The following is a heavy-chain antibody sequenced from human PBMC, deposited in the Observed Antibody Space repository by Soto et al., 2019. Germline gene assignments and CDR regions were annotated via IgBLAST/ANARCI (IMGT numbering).Heavy chain of an antibody. D-gene: IGHD3-10*01. CDR3: ARDRAVRGPTPKYFDY. CDR1: GFTFRDFS. V-gene: IGHV3-48*02. J-gene: IGHJ4*02. Sequence: PGGSLRLSCAASGFTFRDFSMNWVRQAPGKGLEWVSYITGGSKTIYYADSVKGRFTISRDNAKNSLYLQMNSLRDDDTAVYYCARDRAVRGPTPKYFDYWGQGALVTVSS. CDR2: ITGGSKTI.